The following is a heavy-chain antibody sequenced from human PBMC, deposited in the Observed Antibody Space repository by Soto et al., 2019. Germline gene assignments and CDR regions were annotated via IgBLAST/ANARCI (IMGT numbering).Heavy chain of an antibody. CDR2: ISSSSSTI. CDR3: ARDLSGYDQFYGMGV. V-gene: IGHV3-48*01. CDR1: GFTFSSYS. D-gene: IGHD5-12*01. Sequence: EVQLVESGGGLVQPGGSLRLSCAASGFTFSSYSMNWVRQAPGKGLEWVSYISSSSSTIYYADSVKGRFTISRDNAKNSLYLQMNSLRAEDTAVYYCARDLSGYDQFYGMGVWGQGTTVTVSS. J-gene: IGHJ6*02.